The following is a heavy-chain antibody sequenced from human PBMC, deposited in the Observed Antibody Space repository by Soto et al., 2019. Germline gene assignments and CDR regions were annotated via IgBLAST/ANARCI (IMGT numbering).Heavy chain of an antibody. J-gene: IGHJ4*02. D-gene: IGHD3-10*01. Sequence: QVQLVQSGAEVEKPGASVKVSCKTSGYFFTSHYIHXXXLXXXRGLEWMGRINANNGDTKSPQKFQGSVTMTSDTSISTAYMEMSGLRSDDTALYYCAREITYGGGSFSLGLWGQGTLVTVSS. CDR1: GYFFTSHY. V-gene: IGHV1-2*06. CDR2: INANNGDT. CDR3: AREITYGGGSFSLGL.